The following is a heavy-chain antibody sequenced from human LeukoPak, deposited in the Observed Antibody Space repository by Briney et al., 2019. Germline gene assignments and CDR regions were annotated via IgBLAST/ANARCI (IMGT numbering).Heavy chain of an antibody. V-gene: IGHV3-23*01. Sequence: PGGSLRLSCAASGYTFSSYAMSWVRQAPGKGLEWVSLTSDSGGNAYYADSVKGRFTISRDNSKNTLYLQMNSLRVEDTAIYYCAKDRPEDYWGQGTLVTVSS. CDR2: TSDSGGNA. CDR1: GYTFSSYA. J-gene: IGHJ4*02. CDR3: AKDRPEDY.